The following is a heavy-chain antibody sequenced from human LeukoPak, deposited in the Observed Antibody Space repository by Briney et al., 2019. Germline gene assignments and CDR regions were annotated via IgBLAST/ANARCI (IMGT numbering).Heavy chain of an antibody. Sequence: SETLSLTCTVSGDSISSYYWSWIRQPPGKGLEWIGYIHYSGSTSYNPSLKSRVTISVDTSKNQFSLKLSSLTAADTAVYYCARGTYSSAWYAYWGQGTLVTVSS. J-gene: IGHJ4*02. D-gene: IGHD6-19*01. CDR2: IHYSGST. CDR1: GDSISSYY. CDR3: ARGTYSSAWYAY. V-gene: IGHV4-59*01.